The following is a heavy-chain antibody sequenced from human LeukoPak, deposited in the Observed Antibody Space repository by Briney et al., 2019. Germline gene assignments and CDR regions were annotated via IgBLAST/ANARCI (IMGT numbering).Heavy chain of an antibody. Sequence: GESLQISSKGSGYIFTSYWIGWVRQLPGKGLEWMGIIYPGDSDTRYSPSFQGQVTISVDRSSSTAYLQWSRLKASVSAMYYCATHPGGLQSGFDNWGQGRLVTVSS. CDR3: ATHPGGLQSGFDN. CDR1: GYIFTSYW. D-gene: IGHD5-24*01. J-gene: IGHJ4*02. V-gene: IGHV5-51*01. CDR2: IYPGDSDT.